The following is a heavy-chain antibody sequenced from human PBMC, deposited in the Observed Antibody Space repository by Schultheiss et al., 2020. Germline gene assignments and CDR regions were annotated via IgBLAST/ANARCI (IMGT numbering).Heavy chain of an antibody. CDR2: IYYNGST. CDR3: ARHRLGIAALPPDY. D-gene: IGHD6-6*01. V-gene: IGHV4-30-4*02. J-gene: IGHJ4*02. CDR1: GGSISSGDYY. Sequence: SDTLSLTCTVSGGSISSGDYYWSWIRQPPGKGLEWIGYIYYNGSTNYNPSLKSRVTISVDTSKNQFSLKLSSVTAADTAVYYCARHRLGIAALPPDYWGQGTLVTVSS.